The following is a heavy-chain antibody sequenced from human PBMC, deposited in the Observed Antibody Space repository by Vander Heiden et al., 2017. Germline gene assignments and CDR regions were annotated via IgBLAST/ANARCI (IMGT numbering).Heavy chain of an antibody. Sequence: EVQLLESGGGLVQPGGSLRLSCAASGFTFSGYAMGWVRQAPGRGLEWVSAISGSGGSTYYADSVKGRFTISRDNSKNTLYLQMNGLRAEDTAVYYCAKSTNKIAVAATPGYWGQGTLVTVSS. D-gene: IGHD6-19*01. CDR2: ISGSGGST. J-gene: IGHJ4*02. CDR1: GFTFSGYA. CDR3: AKSTNKIAVAATPGY. V-gene: IGHV3-23*01.